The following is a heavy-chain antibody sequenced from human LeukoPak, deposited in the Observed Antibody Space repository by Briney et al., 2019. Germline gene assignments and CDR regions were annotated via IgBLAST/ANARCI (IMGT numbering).Heavy chain of an antibody. CDR3: ARENIVVVPAVLYYYYYYMDV. CDR2: IYTSGCT. D-gene: IGHD2-2*01. J-gene: IGHJ6*03. CDR1: GGSISSGSYY. V-gene: IGHV4-61*02. Sequence: KPSETLSLTCTVSGGSISSGSYYWSWIRQPAGKGLEWIGRIYTSGCTNYNPSLKSRVTISVDTSKNQFSLKLSSVTAADTAVYYCARENIVVVPAVLYYYYYYMDVWGKGTTVTVSS.